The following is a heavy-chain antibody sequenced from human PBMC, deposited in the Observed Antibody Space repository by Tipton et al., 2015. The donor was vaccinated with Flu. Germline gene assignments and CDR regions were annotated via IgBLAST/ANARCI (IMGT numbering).Heavy chain of an antibody. CDR2: ITGSGATT. CDR3: VKEYTGNSPFDY. CDR1: GFSFSNYA. V-gene: IGHV3-23*01. J-gene: IGHJ4*02. D-gene: IGHD1-26*01. Sequence: GSLRLSCSTSGFSFSNYAMSWVRQAPGRGLEWVSSITGSGATTYYADSVKGRFTISRDNSKDTLSLQMGNVRAEDTALYYRVKEYTGNSPFDYWGQGTPVTVSS.